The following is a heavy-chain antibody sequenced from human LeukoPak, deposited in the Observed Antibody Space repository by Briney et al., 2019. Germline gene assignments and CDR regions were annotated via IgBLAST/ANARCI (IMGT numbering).Heavy chain of an antibody. CDR2: IKTKAEGETT. D-gene: IGHD6-19*01. J-gene: IGHJ4*02. Sequence: GGSLRLSCAASGFTFRNAWMSWVRQAPGKGLEWVGRIKTKAEGETTDYAAPVKGRFTNSRDDSKNTLYLQMNRLKTEGTAVYYCTTAAGPFDHWGQGTLVTVSS. CDR1: GFTFRNAW. CDR3: TTAAGPFDH. V-gene: IGHV3-15*01.